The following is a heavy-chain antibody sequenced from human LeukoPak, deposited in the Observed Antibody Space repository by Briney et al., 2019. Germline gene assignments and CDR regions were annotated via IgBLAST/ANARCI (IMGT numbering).Heavy chain of an antibody. D-gene: IGHD2-15*01. CDR1: GFTFSSYG. V-gene: IGHV3-33*06. Sequence: GGSLRLSCAASGFTFSSYGMHWVRQAPGKGLEWVAVIWYDGSNKYYADSVKGRFTISRDNSKNTLYLQMNSLRAEDTAVYYCAKERLGYCSGGSCYVFDYWGQGTLDTVSS. CDR2: IWYDGSNK. J-gene: IGHJ4*02. CDR3: AKERLGYCSGGSCYVFDY.